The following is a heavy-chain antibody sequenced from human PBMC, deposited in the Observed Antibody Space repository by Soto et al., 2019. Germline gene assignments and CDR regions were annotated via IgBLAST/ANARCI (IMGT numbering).Heavy chain of an antibody. CDR2: ISSSSSTI. J-gene: IGHJ4*02. CDR3: ARDGGSYYDFDFDY. Sequence: EVQLVESGGGLVQPGGSLRLSCAASGFTFSSYSMNWVRQAPGKGLEWVSYISSSSSTIYYADSVKGRFTISRDNAKNSLYLKMNSLRDEDTAVYYCARDGGSYYDFDFDYWGQGTLVTVSS. D-gene: IGHD1-26*01. V-gene: IGHV3-48*02. CDR1: GFTFSSYS.